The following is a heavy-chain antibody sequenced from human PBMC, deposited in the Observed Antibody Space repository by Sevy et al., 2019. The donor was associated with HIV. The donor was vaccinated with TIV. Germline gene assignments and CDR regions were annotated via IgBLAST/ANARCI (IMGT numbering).Heavy chain of an antibody. CDR1: GFTFSNAW. J-gene: IGHJ4*02. D-gene: IGHD6-13*01. Sequence: GGSLRLSCAASGFTFSNAWMSWVRQAPGKGLEWVGRIKGKIYDGTIDYPAPVKGRFSISRDDSKTTLYLQMNSRKAEDAAVYYCTTASWSQEDYYNYWGQGTLVTVSS. V-gene: IGHV3-15*01. CDR3: TTASWSQEDYYNY. CDR2: IKGKIYDGTI.